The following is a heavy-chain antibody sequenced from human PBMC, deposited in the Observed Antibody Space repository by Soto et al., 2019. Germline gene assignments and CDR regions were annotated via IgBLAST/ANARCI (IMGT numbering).Heavy chain of an antibody. J-gene: IGHJ4*02. V-gene: IGHV4-31*03. CDR2: IYYSGST. Sequence: SETLSLTCTVSGGSISSGGYYWIWIRQHPGKVLEWIGYIYYSGSTYYNPSLKSRVTISVDTSKNQFSLKLSSVTAADTAVYYCARARYYYDSSGYCPGYFDYWGQGTLVTVSS. D-gene: IGHD3-22*01. CDR1: GGSISSGGYY. CDR3: ARARYYYDSSGYCPGYFDY.